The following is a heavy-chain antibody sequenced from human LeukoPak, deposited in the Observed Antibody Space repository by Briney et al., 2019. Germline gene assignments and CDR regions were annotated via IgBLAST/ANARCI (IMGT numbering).Heavy chain of an antibody. J-gene: IGHJ4*02. CDR3: ARVEGGSGSYYPPFDD. V-gene: IGHV1-8*01. CDR2: MNPNSGNT. D-gene: IGHD3-10*01. Sequence: ASVKVSCKASGYTFTSYDINWVRQATGQGLEWMGWMNPNSGNTGYAQKFQGRVTMTRNTSISTAYMGLSSLRSEDTAVYYCARVEGGSGSYYPPFDDWGQGTLVTVSS. CDR1: GYTFTSYD.